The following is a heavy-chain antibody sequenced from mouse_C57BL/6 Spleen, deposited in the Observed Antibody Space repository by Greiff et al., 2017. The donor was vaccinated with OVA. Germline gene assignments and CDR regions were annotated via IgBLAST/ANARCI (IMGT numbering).Heavy chain of an antibody. CDR2: IYPGRGST. CDR3: ARTSYYSKEGVDD. J-gene: IGHJ2*01. Sequence: QVQLQQPGAELVKPGASVKMSCKASGYTFTSYWITWVKQRPGQGLEWIGDIYPGRGSTNYNEKFKSKATLTVDTSSSTAYMQLSRLTSEDSAVYYCARTSYYSKEGVDDWGQGTTLTVSS. D-gene: IGHD2-5*01. CDR1: GYTFTSYW. V-gene: IGHV1-55*01.